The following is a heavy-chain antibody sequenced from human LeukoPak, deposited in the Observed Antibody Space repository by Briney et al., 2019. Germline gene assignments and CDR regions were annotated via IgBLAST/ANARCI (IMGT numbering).Heavy chain of an antibody. D-gene: IGHD2-21*02. V-gene: IGHV5-51*01. CDR3: ARQLAYCGGDCPPPWAYYFDY. CDR2: IYPGDSDT. CDR1: GYSFTSYW. J-gene: IGHJ4*02. Sequence: GESLKISCKGSGYSFTSYWIGWVRQMPGKGLEWMGIIYPGDSDTRYSPSFQGQVTISADKSISTAYLQWSSLKASDTAMYYCARQLAYCGGDCPPPWAYYFDYWGQGTLVTVSS.